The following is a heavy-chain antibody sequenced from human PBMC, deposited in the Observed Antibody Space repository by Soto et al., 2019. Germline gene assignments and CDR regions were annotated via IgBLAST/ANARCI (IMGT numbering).Heavy chain of an antibody. CDR3: AGLNFDILTGYYAFDL. Sequence: PSETLSLTCTVSGDSVSGYYWSWIRQSPEKGLEYIGYISYSGSTNYNPSLKSRVTTSLDTSKNQFSLKLSSVTAADTAIYYCAGLNFDILTGYYAFDLWGQGTMVTVSS. V-gene: IGHV4-59*08. D-gene: IGHD3-9*01. CDR2: ISYSGST. J-gene: IGHJ3*01. CDR1: GDSVSGYY.